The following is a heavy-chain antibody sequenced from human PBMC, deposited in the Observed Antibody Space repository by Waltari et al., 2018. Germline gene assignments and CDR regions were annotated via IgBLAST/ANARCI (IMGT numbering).Heavy chain of an antibody. CDR3: TRGEIRVEPNGAFDL. D-gene: IGHD1-26*01. V-gene: IGHV1-69*04. CDR1: GATLDNYV. Sequence: QVQLVQSGAEVKTPGSSVNVPCQASGATLDNYVINWVRQAPGHGLEWLGIIFTTPGLVTFAEKFHGRVAFTAHSSTTTAHMELSNLQLDDTAVYFCTRGEIRVEPNGAFDLWGQGTVVAVSS. J-gene: IGHJ3*01. CDR2: IFTTPGLV.